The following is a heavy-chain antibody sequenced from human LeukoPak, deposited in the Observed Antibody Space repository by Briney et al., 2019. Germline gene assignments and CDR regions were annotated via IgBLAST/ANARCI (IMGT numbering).Heavy chain of an antibody. CDR1: GFTFSSYD. Sequence: GGSLRLSCAASGFTFSSYDMHWVRQATGKGLEWVSAIGTAGDTYYPGSVKGRFTISRENAKNSSYLQMNSLRAGDTAVYYCARGGSGWYFGYYGMDVWGQGTTVTVSS. D-gene: IGHD6-19*01. CDR3: ARGGSGWYFGYYGMDV. J-gene: IGHJ6*02. CDR2: IGTAGDT. V-gene: IGHV3-13*01.